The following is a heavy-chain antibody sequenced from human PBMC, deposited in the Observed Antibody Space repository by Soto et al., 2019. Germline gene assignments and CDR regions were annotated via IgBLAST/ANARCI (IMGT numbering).Heavy chain of an antibody. D-gene: IGHD6-6*01. Sequence: GGSLRLSCAASGFTFSGSAIHWVRQASGKGLEWVARIRTKSNGYATTYAASVKGRFTISRDDSKNMAYLQMNGLKTEDTAMYYCSRVEYVTSSPIGWGQGTLVTV. CDR2: IRTKSNGYAT. CDR3: SRVEYVTSSPIG. CDR1: GFTFSGSA. J-gene: IGHJ4*02. V-gene: IGHV3-73*01.